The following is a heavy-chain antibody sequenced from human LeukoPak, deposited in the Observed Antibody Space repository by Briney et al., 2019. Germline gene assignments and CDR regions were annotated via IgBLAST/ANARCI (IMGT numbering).Heavy chain of an antibody. V-gene: IGHV3-48*03. CDR3: AREPRITMIVVVTRHAFDI. CDR2: ISSSGSTI. CDR1: GFTFSSYE. D-gene: IGHD3-22*01. J-gene: IGHJ3*02. Sequence: GGSLRLSCAASGFTFSSYEMNWVRQAPGKGLEWVSYISSSGSTIYYADSVKGRFTISRDNAKNSLYLQMNSLRAEDTAVYYCAREPRITMIVVVTRHAFDIWGQGTMVTVSS.